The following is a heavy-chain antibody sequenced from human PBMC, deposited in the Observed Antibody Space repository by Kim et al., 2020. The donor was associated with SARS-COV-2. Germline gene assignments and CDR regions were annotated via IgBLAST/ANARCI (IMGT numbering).Heavy chain of an antibody. D-gene: IGHD6-13*01. V-gene: IGHV7-4-1*02. Sequence: QGFTGRFVFSWDTSVSTAYLQISSLKAEDTAVYYCAREGASSWHEYYFDYWGQGTLVTVSS. J-gene: IGHJ4*02. CDR3: AREGASSWHEYYFDY.